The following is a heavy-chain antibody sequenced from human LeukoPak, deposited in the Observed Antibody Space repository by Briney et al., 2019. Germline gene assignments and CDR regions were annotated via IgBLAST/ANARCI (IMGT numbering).Heavy chain of an antibody. CDR1: GGSISRSGYS. CDR2: IYYTGST. CDR3: ARGGDSSGYEGRFDP. J-gene: IGHJ5*02. D-gene: IGHD3-22*01. Sequence: PSETLSLTCAVSGGSISRSGYSWSWLRQPPGKGLEWIGYIYYTGSTYYNPSLKSRLTISLDTSKNQFSLKLSSVTAADTAVYYCARGGDSSGYEGRFDPWGQGTLVTVSS. V-gene: IGHV4-30-4*07.